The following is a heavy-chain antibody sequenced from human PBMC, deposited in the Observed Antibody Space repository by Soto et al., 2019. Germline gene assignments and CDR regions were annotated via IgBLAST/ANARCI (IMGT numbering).Heavy chain of an antibody. J-gene: IGHJ4*02. CDR2: ISYDGSNK. V-gene: IGHV3-30*18. Sequence: QVQLVESGGGVVQPGRSLRLSCAASGFTFSSYGMHWVRQAPGKGLEWVAVISYDGSNKYYADSVKGRFTISRDNSKNXXYLQMNSLRAEDTAVYYCAKDRGYYYGSGSYYPDYWGQGTLVTVSS. CDR3: AKDRGYYYGSGSYYPDY. CDR1: GFTFSSYG. D-gene: IGHD3-10*01.